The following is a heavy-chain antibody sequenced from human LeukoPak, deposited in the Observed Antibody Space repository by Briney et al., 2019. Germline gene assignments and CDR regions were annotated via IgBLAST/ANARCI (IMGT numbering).Heavy chain of an antibody. Sequence: SETLSLTCAVYGGSFSGYYWSWIRQPPGKGLEWIGEINHSGSTNYNPSLKSRVTISVDTSKNQFSLKLSSVTAADTAVYYCARGPRRGYSGYGPSPFDYWGQGTLVTVSS. CDR3: ARGPRRGYSGYGPSPFDY. CDR1: GGSFSGYY. D-gene: IGHD5-12*01. V-gene: IGHV4-34*01. J-gene: IGHJ4*02. CDR2: INHSGST.